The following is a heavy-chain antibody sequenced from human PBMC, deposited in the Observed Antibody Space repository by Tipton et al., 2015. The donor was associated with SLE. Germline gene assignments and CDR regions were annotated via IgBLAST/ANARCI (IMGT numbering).Heavy chain of an antibody. V-gene: IGHV4-59*08. CDR1: GFTFNSYSM. Sequence: LRLSCAASGFTFNSYSMNWVRQAPGKGLEWIGDISYSGTPNYSPSLRGRVTLSVDASRNQFSLRLNSVTATDTAVYYCARVMCGPTTGYGMDVWGQGTTVTVSS. CDR2: ISYSGTP. D-gene: IGHD2-21*01. J-gene: IGHJ6*02. CDR3: ARVMCGPTTGYGMDV.